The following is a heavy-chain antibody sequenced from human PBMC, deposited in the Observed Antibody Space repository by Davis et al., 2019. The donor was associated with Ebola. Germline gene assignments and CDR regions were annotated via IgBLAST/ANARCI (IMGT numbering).Heavy chain of an antibody. D-gene: IGHD2-8*01. CDR1: GGTFSSYA. CDR2: IIPILGIA. Sequence: AASVKVSCKASGGTFSSYAISWVRQAPGQGLEWMGRIIPILGIANYAQKFQSRVTITVDKSTSTAYMELSSLRSEDTAVYYCARGSYAIRPIQDNYFDYWGQGTLVTVSS. V-gene: IGHV1-69*04. CDR3: ARGSYAIRPIQDNYFDY. J-gene: IGHJ4*02.